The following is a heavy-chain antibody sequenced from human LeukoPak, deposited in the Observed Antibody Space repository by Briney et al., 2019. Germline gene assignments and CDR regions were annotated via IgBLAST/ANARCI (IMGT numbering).Heavy chain of an antibody. CDR3: AKDDYDILTGYFDP. Sequence: GGSLRLSCAASGFTFSSYGMSWVRQAPGKGLEWVSAISGSGGSTYYADSVKGRFTISRDNSKNTLYLQMNSLRAEDTAVYYCAKDDYDILTGYFDPWGQGTLVTVSS. V-gene: IGHV3-23*01. D-gene: IGHD3-9*01. J-gene: IGHJ5*02. CDR1: GFTFSSYG. CDR2: ISGSGGST.